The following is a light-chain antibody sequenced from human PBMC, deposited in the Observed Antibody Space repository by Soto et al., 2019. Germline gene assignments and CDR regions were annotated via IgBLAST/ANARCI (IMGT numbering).Light chain of an antibody. V-gene: IGKV1-33*01. CDR3: QQYDSPLS. CDR2: DAS. CDR1: QDIRHY. J-gene: IGKJ4*01. Sequence: DIQMTQSPSSLSASVGDRVTITCQASQDIRHYLNWYQQKPGKAPNLLIQDASNLEPGVPLRFSASGSGTHCCLTITSLQPEDIATYYCQQYDSPLSVGGGTKVDIK.